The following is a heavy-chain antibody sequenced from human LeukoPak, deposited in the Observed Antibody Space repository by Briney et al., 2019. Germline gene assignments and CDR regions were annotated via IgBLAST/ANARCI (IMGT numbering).Heavy chain of an antibody. CDR1: GFTFSSYA. CDR3: AKGTLTTVVTRAPWWKLPFDY. J-gene: IGHJ4*02. D-gene: IGHD4-23*01. Sequence: PGGSLRLSCAASGFTFSSYAMSWVRQAPGKGLEWVSAISGSGGSTYYADSVKGRFTISRDNSKNTLYLQMNSLRAEDTAVYYCAKGTLTTVVTRAPWWKLPFDYWGQGTLVTVSS. CDR2: ISGSGGST. V-gene: IGHV3-23*01.